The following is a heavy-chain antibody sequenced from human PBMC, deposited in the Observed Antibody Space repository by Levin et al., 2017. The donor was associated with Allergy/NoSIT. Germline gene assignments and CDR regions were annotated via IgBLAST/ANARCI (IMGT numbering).Heavy chain of an antibody. V-gene: IGHV3-11*01. CDR1: GFTFSDYY. D-gene: IGHD2-2*01. J-gene: IGHJ3*02. CDR3: ASGYCSSTSCYRGLSAFDI. CDR2: ISSSGSTI. Sequence: GGSLRLSCAASGFTFSDYYMSWIRQAPGKGLEWVSYISSSGSTIYYADSVKGRFTISRDNAKNSLYLQMNSLRAEDTAVYYCASGYCSSTSCYRGLSAFDIWGQGTMVTVSS.